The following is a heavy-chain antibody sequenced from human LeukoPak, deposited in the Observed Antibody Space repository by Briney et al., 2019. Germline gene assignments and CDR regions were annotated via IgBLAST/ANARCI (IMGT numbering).Heavy chain of an antibody. CDR3: AKVTPVGAPRPRYDFDY. V-gene: IGHV3-23*01. J-gene: IGHJ4*02. CDR2: ISAGGGNT. Sequence: GGSLRLSCAASGFTFSSYAMSWVRQAPGKGLEWVSAISAGGGNTYYADSVKGRFTISRDTSKNTLYLQMNSLRAEDTAVYYCAKVTPVGAPRPRYDFDYWGQGALVTVSS. CDR1: GFTFSSYA. D-gene: IGHD1-26*01.